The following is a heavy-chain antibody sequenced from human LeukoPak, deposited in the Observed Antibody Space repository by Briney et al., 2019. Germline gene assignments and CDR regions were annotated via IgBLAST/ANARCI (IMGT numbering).Heavy chain of an antibody. D-gene: IGHD3-10*01. Sequence: AGGSLRLSCAASGFTFSSYGIHWVRQAPGKGLELVTFIPYDGSNKFYADSVKGRFTISRDNSKNTLYLQMNSLRPEDTAVYYCAKGFGEFSYYYYGMDVWGQGTTVTVSS. J-gene: IGHJ6*02. V-gene: IGHV3-30*02. CDR2: IPYDGSNK. CDR1: GFTFSSYG. CDR3: AKGFGEFSYYYYGMDV.